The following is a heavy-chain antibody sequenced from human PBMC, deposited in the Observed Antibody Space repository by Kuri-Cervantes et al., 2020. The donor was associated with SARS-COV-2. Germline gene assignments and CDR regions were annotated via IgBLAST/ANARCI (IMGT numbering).Heavy chain of an antibody. D-gene: IGHD2-15*01. CDR3: ARKIGGGYCSGGSCWGMDV. J-gene: IGHJ6*02. CDR2: SSAYNGNT. V-gene: IGHV1-18*04. Sequence: ASVKVSCKASGYTFTSYGISWVRQAPGQGLEWMGWSSAYNGNTDYAQKLQGRVTMTTDTSTSTAYMELRSLGSEDTAVYYCARKIGGGYCSGGSCWGMDVWGRGTTVTVSS. CDR1: GYTFTSYG.